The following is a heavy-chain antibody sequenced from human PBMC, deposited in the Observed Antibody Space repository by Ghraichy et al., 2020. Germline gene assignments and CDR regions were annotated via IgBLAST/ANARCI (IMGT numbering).Heavy chain of an antibody. Sequence: SETLSLTCTVSGGSISSSSNYWGWIRQPPGKGLEWIGSIYYRGSTYYNPSLKSRVTISVDTSKNQFSLKLSSVTAADTAVYYCARHEVTIFGEVILNLRYFDLWGRGTLVTVSS. V-gene: IGHV4-39*01. CDR3: ARHEVTIFGEVILNLRYFDL. D-gene: IGHD3-3*01. J-gene: IGHJ2*01. CDR2: IYYRGST. CDR1: GGSISSSSNY.